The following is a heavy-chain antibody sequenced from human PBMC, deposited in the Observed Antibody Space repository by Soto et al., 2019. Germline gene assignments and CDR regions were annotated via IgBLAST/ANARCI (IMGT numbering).Heavy chain of an antibody. CDR2: IYYSGST. CDR1: GGSISSYY. J-gene: IGHJ6*03. Sequence: SETLSLTCTVSGGSISSYYWSWIRQPPGKGLEWIGYIYYSGSTNYNPSLKSRVTISVDTSKNQFSLKLSSVTAADTAVYYCARVTIWYYMDVWGKGTTVTVSS. D-gene: IGHD3-3*01. V-gene: IGHV4-59*01. CDR3: ARVTIWYYMDV.